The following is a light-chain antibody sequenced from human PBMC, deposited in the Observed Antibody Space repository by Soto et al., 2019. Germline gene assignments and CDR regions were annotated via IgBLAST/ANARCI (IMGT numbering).Light chain of an antibody. Sequence: EVVMTQSPASLSVSLGERATLSCRTSQSVSTNLAWYQQKPGQAPRLLIYNALTRATGIPARFSGSESETELTLSSSGLPSQEIAFSYRQQCNNWSWTVAQGTKVDIK. CDR3: QQCNNWSWT. CDR1: QSVSTN. J-gene: IGKJ1*01. V-gene: IGKV3-15*01. CDR2: NAL.